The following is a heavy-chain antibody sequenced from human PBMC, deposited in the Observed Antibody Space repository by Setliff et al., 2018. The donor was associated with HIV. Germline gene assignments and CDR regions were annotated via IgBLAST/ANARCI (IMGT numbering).Heavy chain of an antibody. D-gene: IGHD5-12*01. CDR1: GTSFSGYY. CDR2: VNYSGST. V-gene: IGHV4-34*01. J-gene: IGHJ3*01. CDR3: ARGGLVVATIWDAFDL. Sequence: SETLSLTCAVFGTSFSGYYFSWIRQPPGKGLEWIGEVNYSGSTNYNPSFKSRVSISVDTSKTQFSLKLSSVTAADTAVYYCARGGLVVATIWDAFDLWGQGTMVTVSS.